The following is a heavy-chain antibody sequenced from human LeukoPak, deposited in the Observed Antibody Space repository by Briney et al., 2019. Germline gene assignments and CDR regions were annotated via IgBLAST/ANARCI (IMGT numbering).Heavy chain of an antibody. CDR3: ARDQGGPPYYYDSSGYYD. V-gene: IGHV1-46*01. D-gene: IGHD3-22*01. CDR1: GYTFTSYY. Sequence: ASVKVSCKASGYTFTSYYKHWVRQAPGQGLEWLGIINPSGGSTSYAQKFQGRVTMTRDTSTSTVYMELSSLRSEDTAVYYCARDQGGPPYYYDSSGYYDWGQGTLVTVSS. J-gene: IGHJ4*02. CDR2: INPSGGST.